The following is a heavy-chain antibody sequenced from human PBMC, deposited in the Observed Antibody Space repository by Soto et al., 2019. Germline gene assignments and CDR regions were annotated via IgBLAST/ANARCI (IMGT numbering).Heavy chain of an antibody. CDR2: IWYDGSNK. J-gene: IGHJ6*03. CDR1: GFTFSSYG. D-gene: IGHD3-10*01. Sequence: GGPLRLSCAASGFTFSSYGMHWVRQAPGKGLEWVAVIWYDGSNKYYADSVKGRFTISRDNSKNTLYLQMNSLRAEDTAVYYCARDGANYYGSGSAGDYYYYMDVWGKGTTVTVSS. V-gene: IGHV3-33*01. CDR3: ARDGANYYGSGSAGDYYYYMDV.